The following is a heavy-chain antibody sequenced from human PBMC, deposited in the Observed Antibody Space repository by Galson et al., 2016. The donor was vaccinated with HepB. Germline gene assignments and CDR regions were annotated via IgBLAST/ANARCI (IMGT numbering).Heavy chain of an antibody. CDR2: ISAFNGDT. Sequence: SVKVSCKASGFTFGSFGITWVRQAPGQGLEWMGWISAFNGDTHSAQKFQGRITMTTDTLTSTAFLELTNLKSDDTAVYYCARDRAAGDIRNWFDPWGQGTLVTFSS. CDR3: ARDRAAGDIRNWFDP. V-gene: IGHV1-18*04. CDR1: GFTFGSFG. D-gene: IGHD6-13*01. J-gene: IGHJ5*02.